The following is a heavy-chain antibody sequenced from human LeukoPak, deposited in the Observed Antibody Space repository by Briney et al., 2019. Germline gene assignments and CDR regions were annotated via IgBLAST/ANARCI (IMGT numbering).Heavy chain of an antibody. V-gene: IGHV3-23*01. D-gene: IGHD1-26*01. CDR1: GFTFSSYA. CDR2: ISASGGST. CDR3: PSGSADY. Sequence: GGSLRLSCAASGFTFSSYAMSWVRQAPGKGLEWVSAISASGGSTYYADSARGWFTISRDNSKNTLYLQMNSLRAEDTAVYYCPSGSADYWGQGTLVTVSS. J-gene: IGHJ4*02.